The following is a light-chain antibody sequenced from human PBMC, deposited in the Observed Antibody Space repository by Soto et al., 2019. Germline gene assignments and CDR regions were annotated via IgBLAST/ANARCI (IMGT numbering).Light chain of an antibody. CDR2: RNN. Sequence: QSVLTQSPSASGTPGQGVTISCSGSRSNIGRNFAYWYQHVPGTAPRLLIQRNNERPSGVPDRFSGSKSGTSVSLAISGLRSDDEATYYCVAWDDTLDAQVFGGGTKLTVL. J-gene: IGLJ3*02. CDR3: VAWDDTLDAQV. CDR1: RSNIGRNF. V-gene: IGLV1-47*01.